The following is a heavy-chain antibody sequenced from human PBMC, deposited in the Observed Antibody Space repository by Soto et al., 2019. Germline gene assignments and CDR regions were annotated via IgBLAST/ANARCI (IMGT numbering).Heavy chain of an antibody. J-gene: IGHJ6*02. CDR1: GFTFTSSA. CDR3: AAAGQGYSYGMDV. Sequence: SVKVSFKASGFTFTSSAVQWLRQARGQRLEWIGWIVVGSGNTNYAQKFQERVTITRDMSTSTAYMELSSLRSEDTAVYYCAAAGQGYSYGMDVWGQGTTVTAP. V-gene: IGHV1-58*01. D-gene: IGHD5-18*01. CDR2: IVVGSGNT.